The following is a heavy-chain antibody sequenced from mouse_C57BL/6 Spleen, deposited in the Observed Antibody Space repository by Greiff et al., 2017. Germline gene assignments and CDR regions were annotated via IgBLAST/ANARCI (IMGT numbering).Heavy chain of an antibody. CDR2: IYPGSGST. D-gene: IGHD2-1*01. Sequence: VQLQQPGAELVKPGASVKMSCKASGYTFTSYWITWVKQRPGQGLGWIGDIYPGSGSTNYNEKFKSKATLTVDTSSSPAYMQLSSLTSEDSAVYYCANIYYAFDYWGQGTTLTVSS. CDR3: ANIYYAFDY. CDR1: GYTFTSYW. V-gene: IGHV1-55*01. J-gene: IGHJ2*01.